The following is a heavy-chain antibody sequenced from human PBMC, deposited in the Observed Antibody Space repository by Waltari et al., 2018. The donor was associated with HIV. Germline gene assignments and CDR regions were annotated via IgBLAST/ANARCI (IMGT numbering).Heavy chain of an antibody. V-gene: IGHV4-61*02. J-gene: IGHJ6*02. Sequence: QVQLQESGPGLVKPSQTLSLTCTVSGGSISSGSYYWSWIRQPAGKGLEWIGRIYTSGSTNYNPSLKSRVTISVDTSKNQFSLKLSSVTAADTAVYYCAREGTGSSSSIYYYYGMDVWGQGTTVTVSS. CDR3: AREGTGSSSSIYYYYGMDV. CDR1: GGSISSGSYY. CDR2: IYTSGST. D-gene: IGHD6-6*01.